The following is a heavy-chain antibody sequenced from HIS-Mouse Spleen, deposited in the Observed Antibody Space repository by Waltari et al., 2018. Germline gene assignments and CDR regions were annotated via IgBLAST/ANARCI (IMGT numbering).Heavy chain of an antibody. Sequence: QVTLRESGPALVKPTQTLTLTCPFSGFSLSTSGMCVSWIRQPPGKALEWLARIDWDDDKYYSTSLKTRLTSSKDTSKNQVVLTMTNMDPVDTATYYCARIAEGYSSGWYAFDYWGQGTLVTVSS. D-gene: IGHD6-19*01. J-gene: IGHJ4*02. CDR1: GFSLSTSGMC. CDR2: IDWDDDK. CDR3: ARIAEGYSSGWYAFDY. V-gene: IGHV2-70*15.